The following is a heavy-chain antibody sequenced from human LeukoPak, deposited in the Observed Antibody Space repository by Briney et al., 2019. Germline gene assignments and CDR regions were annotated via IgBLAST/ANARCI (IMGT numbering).Heavy chain of an antibody. CDR2: ISGSGGST. Sequence: GGSLRLSCAASGFTFSSYAMSWVRQAPGKGLEWVSAISGSGGSTYCADSVKGRFTISRDNSKNTLYLQMNSLRAEDTAVYYCAKTIVGALGAFDIWGQGTMVTVSS. CDR1: GFTFSSYA. CDR3: AKTIVGALGAFDI. V-gene: IGHV3-23*01. J-gene: IGHJ3*02. D-gene: IGHD1-26*01.